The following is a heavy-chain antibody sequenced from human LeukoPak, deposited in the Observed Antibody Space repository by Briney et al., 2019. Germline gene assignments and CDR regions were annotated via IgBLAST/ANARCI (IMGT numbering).Heavy chain of an antibody. V-gene: IGHV3-21*01. CDR3: ARDRLDIVVVPVY. CDR1: GFTFSSYS. Sequence: GGSLRLPCAASGFTFSSYSMNWVRQAPGKGLEWVSSISSSSSYKYYADSVKGRFTISRDNAKNSLYLQMNSLRAEDTAVYYCARDRLDIVVVPVYWGQGTLVTVSS. CDR2: ISSSSSYK. J-gene: IGHJ4*02. D-gene: IGHD2-2*03.